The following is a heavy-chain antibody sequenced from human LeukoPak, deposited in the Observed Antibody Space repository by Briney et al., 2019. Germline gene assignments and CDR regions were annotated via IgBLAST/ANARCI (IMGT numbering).Heavy chain of an antibody. CDR2: INHNGERT. V-gene: IGHV3-64D*09. CDR1: GFTFSTYL. CDR3: VKDRAAARAFDI. Sequence: GGSLRLSCSPSGFTFSTYLMYWVRQAPGKGLEFVANINHNGERTEYADSVKGRFTISRDNSKNTLYLRMSSLRPEDTAVYYCVKDRAAARAFDIWGQGTVVTVSS. J-gene: IGHJ3*02. D-gene: IGHD6-25*01.